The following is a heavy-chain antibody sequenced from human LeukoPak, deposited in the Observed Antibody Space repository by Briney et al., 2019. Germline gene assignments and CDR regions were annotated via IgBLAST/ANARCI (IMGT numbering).Heavy chain of an antibody. Sequence: SETLSLTCDVNGGSLSGSYWSWIRQSPEKGLEWIGEINQSGNSNYNPSLKSRVTISVDTSKNQFSLKLRSVTAADTAVYYCARDGSGLWFDPWGQGTLVTVSS. J-gene: IGHJ5*02. CDR1: GGSLSGSY. V-gene: IGHV4-34*01. CDR3: ARDGSGLWFDP. CDR2: INQSGNS.